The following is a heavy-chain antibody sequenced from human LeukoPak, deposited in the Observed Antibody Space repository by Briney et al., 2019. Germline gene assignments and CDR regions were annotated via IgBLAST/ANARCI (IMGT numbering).Heavy chain of an antibody. CDR2: ISAYNGNT. D-gene: IGHD3-22*01. V-gene: IGHV1-18*01. J-gene: IGHJ5*02. CDR3: ARGRGYYDSSGYFDWFDP. Sequence: ASVKVSCKASGYTFTSYGISWVRQAPGQGLEWMGWISAYNGNTNYAQKLQGRVTMTTDTSTSTAYMELRSLRSDDTAVYYCARGRGYYDSSGYFDWFDPWGQGTLVTVSS. CDR1: GYTFTSYG.